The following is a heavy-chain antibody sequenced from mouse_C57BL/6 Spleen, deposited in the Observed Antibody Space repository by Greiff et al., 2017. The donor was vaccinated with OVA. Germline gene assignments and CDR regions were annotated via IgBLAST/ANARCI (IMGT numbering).Heavy chain of an antibody. CDR3: ARSEGHYDYPWFAY. CDR2: INPSNGGT. J-gene: IGHJ3*01. V-gene: IGHV1-53*01. D-gene: IGHD2-4*01. Sequence: QVQLQQSGTELVKPGASVKLSCKASGYTFTSYWMHWVKQRPGQGLEWIGNINPSNGGTNYNEKFKSKATLTVDKSSSTAYMQLSSLTSEDSAVYYCARSEGHYDYPWFAYWGQGTLVTVSA. CDR1: GYTFTSYW.